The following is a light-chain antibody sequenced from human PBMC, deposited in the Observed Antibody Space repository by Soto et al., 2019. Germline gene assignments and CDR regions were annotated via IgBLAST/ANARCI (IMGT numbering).Light chain of an antibody. CDR1: SSDVGGYNY. V-gene: IGLV2-14*01. J-gene: IGLJ1*01. CDR3: SSYTSSTAYV. Sequence: QSGLTQPASVSGSPGQSITISCTGTSSDVGGYNYVSWYQLHPGKAPKLILYEVTNRPSGVSDRFSGSKSGNTASLTISGLQAEDEADYYCSSYTSSTAYVFGTGTKVAVL. CDR2: EVT.